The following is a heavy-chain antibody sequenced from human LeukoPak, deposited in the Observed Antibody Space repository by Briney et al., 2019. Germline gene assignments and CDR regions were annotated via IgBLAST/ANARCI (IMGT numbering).Heavy chain of an antibody. V-gene: IGHV3-21*01. CDR1: GFTFSSYS. Sequence: GGSLRLSCAATGFTFSSYSMNWVRQAPGKGLEWVSSISSSSSYIYYADSVKGRFTISRDNAKNSLYLQMNSLRAEDTAVYYCAREGDYGDYVFDYWGQGTLVTVSS. J-gene: IGHJ4*02. CDR2: ISSSSSYI. D-gene: IGHD4-17*01. CDR3: AREGDYGDYVFDY.